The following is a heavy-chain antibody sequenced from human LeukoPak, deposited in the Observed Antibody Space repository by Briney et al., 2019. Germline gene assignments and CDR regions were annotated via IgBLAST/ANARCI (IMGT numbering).Heavy chain of an antibody. CDR1: GGSISSGGYS. CDR3: ARVYYSNSYDYWYFDL. CDR2: IYYTGNT. V-gene: IGHV4-30-4*07. J-gene: IGHJ2*01. D-gene: IGHD6-13*01. Sequence: SQTLSLTCTVSGGSISSGGYSWSWIRQPPGKGMEFIAYIYYTGNTYFNPSLKSRVTISVDTSKNQFSLKLSSVTAADTAVYYCARVYYSNSYDYWYFDLWGRGTLVTVSS.